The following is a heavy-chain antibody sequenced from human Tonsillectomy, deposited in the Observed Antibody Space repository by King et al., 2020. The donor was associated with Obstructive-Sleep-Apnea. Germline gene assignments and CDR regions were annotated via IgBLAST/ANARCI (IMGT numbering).Heavy chain of an antibody. CDR3: ARDSLCRPGGEGMDV. V-gene: IGHV4-39*07. D-gene: IGHD3-10*01. J-gene: IGHJ6*02. CDR2: IDYSGTT. Sequence: QLQESGPRLVKPSETLSLTCTVSGGSISRGGYYWGWIRQPPGKGLEWIGSIDYSGTTYYNPSLKRRVIISVDTSKNQFSLKLTSVTAADSALYYCARDSLCRPGGEGMDVWGQGTTVTVSS. CDR1: GGSISRGGYY.